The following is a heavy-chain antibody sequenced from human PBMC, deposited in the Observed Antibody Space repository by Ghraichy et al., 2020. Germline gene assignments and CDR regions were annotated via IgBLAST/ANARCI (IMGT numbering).Heavy chain of an antibody. CDR1: GGSISSYY. Sequence: ETLSLTCTVSGGSISSYYWSWIRQPPGKGLEWIGYIYYSGSTNHNPSLKSRVTISVDTSKNQFSLKLSSVTAADTAVYYCARDMVISNYYYGMDVWGQGTTVTVSS. J-gene: IGHJ6*02. D-gene: IGHD3-22*01. CDR2: IYYSGST. V-gene: IGHV4-59*01. CDR3: ARDMVISNYYYGMDV.